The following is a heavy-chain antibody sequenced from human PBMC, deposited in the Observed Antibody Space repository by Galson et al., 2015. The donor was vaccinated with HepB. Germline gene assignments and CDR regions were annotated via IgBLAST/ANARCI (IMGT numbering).Heavy chain of an antibody. J-gene: IGHJ5*02. CDR1: GFSFSDFH. CDR2: ISESGTTT. Sequence: SLRLSCAVSGFSFSDFHMTWIRQAPGKGLEWISYISESGTTTYYADSLKGRFTVSRDNAKKSLYLQMNSLRAEDTAVYYCAKAAGWFDPLGQGTLVTVSS. V-gene: IGHV3-11*01. CDR3: AKAAGWFDP.